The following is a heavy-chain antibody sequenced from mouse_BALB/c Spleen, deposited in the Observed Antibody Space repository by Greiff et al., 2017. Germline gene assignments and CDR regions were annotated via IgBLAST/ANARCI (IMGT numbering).Heavy chain of an antibody. J-gene: IGHJ4*01. CDR3: AIYYGNYGYYAMDY. CDR1: GFSLTSYG. CDR2: IWAGGST. D-gene: IGHD2-1*01. Sequence: VQLVESGPGLVAPSQSLSITCTVSGFSLTSYGVHWVRQPPGKGLEWLGVIWAGGSTNYNSALMSRLSISKDNSKSQVFLKMNSLQTDDTAMYYCAIYYGNYGYYAMDYWGQGTSVTVSS. V-gene: IGHV2-9*02.